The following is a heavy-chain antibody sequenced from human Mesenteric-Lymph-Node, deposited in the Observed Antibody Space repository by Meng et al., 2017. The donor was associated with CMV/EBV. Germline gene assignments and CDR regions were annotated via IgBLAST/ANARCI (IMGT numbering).Heavy chain of an antibody. Sequence: GESLKISCAASGFTFSTYGMHWVRQAPGKGLEWVAIIRYDGTNQYYADSVKGRFTITRDNSKNTLYLQMSSLRAEDTAVYYCAEGGLSTNDYYYYGMDVWGQGTTVTVSS. CDR3: AEGGLSTNDYYYYGMDV. J-gene: IGHJ6*02. V-gene: IGHV3-30*02. CDR1: GFTFSTYG. D-gene: IGHD1-1*01. CDR2: IRYDGTNQ.